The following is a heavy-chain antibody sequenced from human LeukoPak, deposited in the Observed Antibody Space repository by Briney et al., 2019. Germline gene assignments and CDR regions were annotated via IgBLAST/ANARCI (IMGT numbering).Heavy chain of an antibody. J-gene: IGHJ4*02. D-gene: IGHD3-10*01. V-gene: IGHV4-34*01. CDR1: GGSFSGYY. CDR2: INHSGSI. CDR3: ARVCITMVRGVITRPFDY. Sequence: SETLSLTCAVYGGSFSGYYWSWIRQPPGKGLEWIGEINHSGSINYNPSLKSRVTISVDTSKNQFSLKLSSVTAADTAVYYCARVCITMVRGVITRPFDYWGQGTLVTVSS.